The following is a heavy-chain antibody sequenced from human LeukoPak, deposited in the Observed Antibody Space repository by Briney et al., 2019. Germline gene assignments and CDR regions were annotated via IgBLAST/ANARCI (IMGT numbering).Heavy chain of an antibody. CDR1: GLSFERMY. Sequence: PGGSLRLSCAASGLSFERMYMSWVRQAPGKGLQWVANMKKDGSETKYVESVKGRFTISRDNAKNSLYLQMNSLRAEDTAVYYCGRHRSGSGTYFIDYWGQGTLVSVSS. V-gene: IGHV3-7*01. D-gene: IGHD3-10*01. CDR3: GRHRSGSGTYFIDY. J-gene: IGHJ4*02. CDR2: MKKDGSET.